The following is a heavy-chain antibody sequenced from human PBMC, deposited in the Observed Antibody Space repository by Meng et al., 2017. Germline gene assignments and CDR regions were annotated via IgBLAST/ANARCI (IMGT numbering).Heavy chain of an antibody. CDR2: SNHSEST. J-gene: IGHJ4*02. CDR1: GWYIRGYC. CDR3: ARSHSVTIVSFDY. V-gene: IGHV4-34*01. D-gene: IGHD4-17*01. Sequence: PQQGGPGPLTPVDSMSSTCTVTGWYIRGYCRTWIRRPPGKGLNRLGESNHSESTNYHPSLTSRVTMSLDTSNIQFSRLLTSVTAADKAVYYCARSHSVTIVSFDYWGQGTLVTVSS.